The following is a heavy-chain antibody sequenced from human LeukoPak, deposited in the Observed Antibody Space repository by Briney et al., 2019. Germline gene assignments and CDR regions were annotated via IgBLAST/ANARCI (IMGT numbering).Heavy chain of an antibody. J-gene: IGHJ4*02. CDR1: GFTFDDYA. CDR2: ISWSSGTI. V-gene: IGHV3-9*01. D-gene: IGHD6-19*01. CDR3: AKATGYSSGWYEGYFDY. Sequence: GGSLRLSCAASGFTFDDYAMHWVRQAPGKGPEWVAGISWSSGTICYADSVKGRFTISRDNAKNSLYLQMNSLRAEDTALYYRAKATGYSSGWYEGYFDYWGQGTLVTVSS.